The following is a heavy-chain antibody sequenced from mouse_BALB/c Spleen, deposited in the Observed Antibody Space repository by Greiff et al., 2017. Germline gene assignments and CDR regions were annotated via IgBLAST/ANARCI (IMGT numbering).Heavy chain of an antibody. CDR3: ARYGPGMDY. D-gene: IGHD1-1*01. CDR2: IYPGDGDT. J-gene: IGHJ4*01. V-gene: IGHV1-87*01. CDR1: GYTFTSYW. Sequence: QVQLQQSGAELARPGASVKLSCKASGYTFTSYWMQWVKQRPGQGLEWIGAIYPGDGDTRYTQKFKGKATLTADKSSSTAYMQLSSLASEDSAVYYCARYGPGMDYWGQGTSVTVSS.